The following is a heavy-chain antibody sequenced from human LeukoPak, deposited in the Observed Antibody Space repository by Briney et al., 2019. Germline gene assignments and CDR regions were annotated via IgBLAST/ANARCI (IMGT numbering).Heavy chain of an antibody. CDR1: GGSISSYY. V-gene: IGHV4-59*01. Sequence: SETLSLTCTVSGGSISSYYWSWIRQSPGQGLEWVGYIFSSGSTNYNPSLLSRVTISLDTSRNQFSLKLSSVTAADTAVYYCARTVTTVTYGGGNYFDYWGQGTLVTVSS. D-gene: IGHD4-17*01. CDR2: IFSSGST. CDR3: ARTVTTVTYGGGNYFDY. J-gene: IGHJ4*02.